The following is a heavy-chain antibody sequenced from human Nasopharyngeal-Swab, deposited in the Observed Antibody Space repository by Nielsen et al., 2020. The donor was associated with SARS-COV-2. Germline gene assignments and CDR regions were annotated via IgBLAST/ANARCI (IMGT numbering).Heavy chain of an antibody. V-gene: IGHV4-34*01. D-gene: IGHD5-18*01. J-gene: IGHJ4*02. Sequence: SEPLSPTCAAYGASSSGYYWSWTRQPPGKGLEWIGEINHSGSTNYNPSLESPVTISADTSKNQFSLKLSSVTAADTAVYYCARHSQIWLRRLHYFDFWGLGSLVTVS. CDR2: INHSGST. CDR3: ARHSQIWLRRLHYFDF. CDR1: GASSSGYY.